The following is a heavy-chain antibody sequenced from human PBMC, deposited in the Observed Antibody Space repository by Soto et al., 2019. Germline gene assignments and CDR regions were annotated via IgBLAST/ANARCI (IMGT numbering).Heavy chain of an antibody. CDR3: AHRPLWFGEPTYNWFDP. CDR2: IYWDDDK. V-gene: IGHV2-5*02. D-gene: IGHD3-10*01. J-gene: IGHJ5*02. CDR1: GFSLSTSGVG. Sequence: QITLKESGPTLVKPTQTLTLTCTFSGFSLSTSGVGVGWIRQPPGKALEWLALIYWDDDKRYSPSLKSRLTITKDTSKNHVVLTMTNMDPVDTATYYCAHRPLWFGEPTYNWFDPWGQGTLVTVSS.